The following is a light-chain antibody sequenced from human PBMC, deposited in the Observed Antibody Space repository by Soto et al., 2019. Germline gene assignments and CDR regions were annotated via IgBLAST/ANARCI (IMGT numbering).Light chain of an antibody. CDR2: DNQ. CDR3: GTWDSSLTIGVI. J-gene: IGLJ2*01. CDR1: SSNVGKNF. V-gene: IGLV1-51*01. Sequence: QSVLTQPPSVSAAPGQKVTISCSGSSSNVGKNFVSWYQHVPGKAPKLLIYDNQKRPSGIPDRFSASKSGTSATLDITGLHTGDKADYYCGTWDSSLTIGVIFGGGTKVTVL.